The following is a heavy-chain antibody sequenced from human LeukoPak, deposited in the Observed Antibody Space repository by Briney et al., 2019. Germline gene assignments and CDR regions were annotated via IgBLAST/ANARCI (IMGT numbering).Heavy chain of an antibody. CDR1: GFAFSSYS. D-gene: IGHD2-2*01. J-gene: IGHJ6*03. CDR3: ARAVPAARRYMDV. Sequence: GGSLRLSCAASGFAFSSYSMNWVRQAPGKGLECVSSISSSSSYIYYADSVKGRFTIARDNAKNSLYLQMNSLRAEDTAVYYCARAVPAARRYMDVWGKGTTVTVSS. V-gene: IGHV3-21*01. CDR2: ISSSSSYI.